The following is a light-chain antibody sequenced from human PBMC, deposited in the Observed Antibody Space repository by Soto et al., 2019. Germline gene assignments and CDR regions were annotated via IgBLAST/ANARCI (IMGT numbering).Light chain of an antibody. CDR3: QPYGSSGT. V-gene: IGKV3-15*01. J-gene: IGKJ1*01. CDR1: QSVSSN. CDR2: GDS. Sequence: EIVMTQSPATLSVSPGERSTLSCRASQSVSSNLAWYPQKPGHAHRLLLCGDSTRATGIPARLSGSGSGTDFTLTISSLEPEDFAVYYCQPYGSSGTLGQGNKVDIK.